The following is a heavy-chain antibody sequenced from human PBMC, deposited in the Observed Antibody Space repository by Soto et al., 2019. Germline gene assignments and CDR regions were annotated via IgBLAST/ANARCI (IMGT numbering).Heavy chain of an antibody. Sequence: GASVKVSWKASGYTFTSYDINWVRQATGQGLEWMGWMNPNSGNTGYAQKFQGRVTMTRNTSISTAYMELSSLRSEDTAVYYCARSPPSMVNIVVVPAAMNDIWGQRTMVTVSS. CDR3: ARSPPSMVNIVVVPAAMNDI. V-gene: IGHV1-8*01. J-gene: IGHJ3*02. D-gene: IGHD2-2*01. CDR2: MNPNSGNT. CDR1: GYTFTSYD.